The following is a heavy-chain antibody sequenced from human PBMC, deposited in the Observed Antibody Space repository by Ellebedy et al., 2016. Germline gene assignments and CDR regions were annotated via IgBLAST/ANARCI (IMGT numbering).Heavy chain of an antibody. Sequence: GESLKLSXTASGYSFTRYWISWVRQMPGKGLEWMGRVDPSDSHTDYSPPFQGHVTISADKSISTAYLQWGSLKASDTAMYYCARRDSWYPFDEWGQGTLVTVSS. CDR2: VDPSDSHT. V-gene: IGHV5-10-1*01. J-gene: IGHJ4*02. D-gene: IGHD6-13*01. CDR1: GYSFTRYW. CDR3: ARRDSWYPFDE.